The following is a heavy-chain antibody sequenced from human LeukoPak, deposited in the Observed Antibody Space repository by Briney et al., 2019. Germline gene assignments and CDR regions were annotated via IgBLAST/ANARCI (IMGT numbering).Heavy chain of an antibody. CDR1: GFTFSDYA. CDR3: ATGGSFAHSRA. Sequence: GGSLRLSCAASGFTFSDYAMTWVRQAPGKGLEWVSAVSGSGSSTFYADSVKGRFTISRDNSNNTLYLQMNSLRVEDTAVYYCATGGSFAHSRARGQGTLVTVSS. V-gene: IGHV3-23*01. CDR2: VSGSGSST. D-gene: IGHD1-26*01. J-gene: IGHJ4*02.